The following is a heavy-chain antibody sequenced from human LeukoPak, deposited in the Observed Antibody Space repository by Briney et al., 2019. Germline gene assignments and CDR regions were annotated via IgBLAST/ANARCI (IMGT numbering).Heavy chain of an antibody. D-gene: IGHD4-11*01. Sequence: GGSLRLSCAASGFIFSHHGMHWVRQVPGKGLEWVAVIWSDASNRFYATSVKGRFTISRDNFQKTVFLQMNSLRVEDTGIYYCARDAQRGFDYSNSLRYWGHGTLVTVSS. CDR3: ARDAQRGFDYSNSLRY. V-gene: IGHV3-30*12. CDR1: GFIFSHHG. J-gene: IGHJ4*01. CDR2: IWSDASNR.